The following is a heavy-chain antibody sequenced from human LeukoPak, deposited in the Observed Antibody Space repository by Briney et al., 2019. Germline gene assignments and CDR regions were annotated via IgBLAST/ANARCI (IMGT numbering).Heavy chain of an antibody. V-gene: IGHV3-48*03. Sequence: GSLRLSCAASGFTFNNYEMNWVRQAPGKGLEWVSYISGSGSTRYYADSVKGRFIISRDNAKNSLYLQMNSLRAEDTAVYYCGRGVTADGWGQGTLVTVSS. CDR2: ISGSGSTR. CDR3: GRGVTADG. D-gene: IGHD2-21*02. CDR1: GFTFNNYE. J-gene: IGHJ4*02.